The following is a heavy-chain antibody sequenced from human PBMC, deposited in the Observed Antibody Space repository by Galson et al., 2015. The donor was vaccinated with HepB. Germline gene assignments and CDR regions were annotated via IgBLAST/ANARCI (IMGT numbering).Heavy chain of an antibody. CDR1: GFTFSSYA. D-gene: IGHD3-10*01. CDR2: ISYDGNNK. CDR3: ARVGITMVRPDY. V-gene: IGHV3-30-3*01. Sequence: SLRLSCAASGFTFSSYAMHWVRQAPGKGLEWVAVISYDGNNKYYADSVKGRFTISRDNSKNTLFLQMNSLRAEDTAVYYCARVGITMVRPDYWGQGTLVTVSS. J-gene: IGHJ4*02.